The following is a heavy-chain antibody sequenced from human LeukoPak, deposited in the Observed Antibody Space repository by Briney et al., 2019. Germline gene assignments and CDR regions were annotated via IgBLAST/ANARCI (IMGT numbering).Heavy chain of an antibody. CDR3: ARGSGWSYYMDV. J-gene: IGHJ6*03. CDR2: IIPILGTA. V-gene: IGHV1-69*08. CDR1: GGTFSSYT. D-gene: IGHD6-19*01. Sequence: SVKVSCKASGGTFSSYTISWVRQAPGQGLEWMGRIIPILGTANYAQKFQGRVTITADESTSTAYMELSSLRSEDTAVYYCARGSGWSYYMDVWGKGTTVTVSS.